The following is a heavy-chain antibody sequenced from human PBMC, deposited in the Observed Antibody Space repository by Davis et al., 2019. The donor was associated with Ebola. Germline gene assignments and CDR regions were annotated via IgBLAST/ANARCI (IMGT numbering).Heavy chain of an antibody. Sequence: PGGSLRLSCTVSGGSISSSGYYWGWIRQPPGKGLEWIGSIYYRVNTYCNPSLKSRVTISVDTSKNQFSLKLSSVTAADTAIYYCASPHQIRGRDYFDSWGQGTLVTVSS. V-gene: IGHV4-39*07. J-gene: IGHJ4*02. CDR2: IYYRVNT. CDR3: ASPHQIRGRDYFDS. CDR1: GGSISSSGYY.